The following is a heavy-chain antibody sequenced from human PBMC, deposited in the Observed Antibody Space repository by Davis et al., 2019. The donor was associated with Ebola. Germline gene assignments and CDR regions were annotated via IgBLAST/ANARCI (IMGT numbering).Heavy chain of an antibody. Sequence: GGSLRLSCAASGFTFSNAWMSWARQAPGKGLEWVGRIKSKTDGGTTDYAAPVKGRFTISRDDSKNTLYLQMNSLKTEDTAVYYCTRPAYGDYVTDYWGQGTLVTVSS. CDR1: GFTFSNAW. V-gene: IGHV3-15*01. CDR3: TRPAYGDYVTDY. J-gene: IGHJ4*02. CDR2: IKSKTDGGTT. D-gene: IGHD4-17*01.